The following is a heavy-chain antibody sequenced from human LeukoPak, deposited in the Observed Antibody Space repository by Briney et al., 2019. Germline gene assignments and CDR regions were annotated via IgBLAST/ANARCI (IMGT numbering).Heavy chain of an antibody. CDR2: ISGSGGST. V-gene: IGHV3-23*01. J-gene: IGHJ3*02. Sequence: GGSLRLSCAASGFTFSSYAMSWVRQAPGKGLEWVSAISGSGGSTYYAGSVKGRFTISRDNSKNTLYLQMNSLRAEDTAVYYCAKVGDVLRFLEWLLEDDAFDIWGQGTMVPVSS. CDR3: AKVGDVLRFLEWLLEDDAFDI. CDR1: GFTFSSYA. D-gene: IGHD3-3*01.